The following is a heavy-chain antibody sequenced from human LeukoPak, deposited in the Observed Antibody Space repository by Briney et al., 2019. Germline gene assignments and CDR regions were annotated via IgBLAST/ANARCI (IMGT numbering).Heavy chain of an antibody. Sequence: ASVKVSCKASGYTFTTYGLSWVRQAPGQGLEWMGWISAYNGNTNYAQKLQGRVTMTTDTSTTTANMELRSLRSDDTAVYYCVREGGSSGYYFFHYWGQGTLVTVSS. D-gene: IGHD3-22*01. CDR2: ISAYNGNT. CDR1: GYTFTTYG. V-gene: IGHV1-18*01. J-gene: IGHJ4*02. CDR3: VREGGSSGYYFFHY.